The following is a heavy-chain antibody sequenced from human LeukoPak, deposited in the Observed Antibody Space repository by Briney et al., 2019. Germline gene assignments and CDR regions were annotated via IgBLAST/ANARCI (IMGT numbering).Heavy chain of an antibody. CDR2: ISWSSTTI. CDR3: AKDLLG. J-gene: IGHJ4*02. V-gene: IGHV3-48*01. Sequence: GGSLRLSCEASGFNFGSSAMNWVRQAPGKGLEWVSYISWSSTTIYYADSVKGRFTISRDNSKNTLYLQMNSLRAEDTAVYYCAKDLLGWGQGTLVTVSS. CDR1: GFNFGSSA.